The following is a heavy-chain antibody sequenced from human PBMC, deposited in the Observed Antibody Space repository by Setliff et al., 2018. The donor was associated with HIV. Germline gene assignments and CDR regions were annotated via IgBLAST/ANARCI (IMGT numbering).Heavy chain of an antibody. CDR2: ISWNSGSI. Sequence: GGSLRLSCAASGFTFDDHAMHWVRQAPGKGLEWVSGISWNSGSIGYANSVKGRFTISRDNAKNSLYLQMNSLRAEDMSLYYCAREYCNSTSCYGYSGDYWGQGTLVTVSS. CDR3: AREYCNSTSCYGYSGDY. V-gene: IGHV3-9*03. D-gene: IGHD2-2*01. CDR1: GFTFDDHA. J-gene: IGHJ4*02.